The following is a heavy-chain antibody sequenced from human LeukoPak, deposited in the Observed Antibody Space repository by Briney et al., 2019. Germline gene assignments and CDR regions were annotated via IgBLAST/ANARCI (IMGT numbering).Heavy chain of an antibody. D-gene: IGHD6-13*01. Sequence: GWSLRLSCAASGFTFNSFGMHWVRQAPGKGLDGVAAISFDGSNKIYADSVKGRFTTSRDNFKSTLYLQMNSLGPEDTAHYYCAKDRPFSSSWSYYFDYWGQGTLVTVSS. CDR1: GFTFNSFG. V-gene: IGHV3-30*18. CDR3: AKDRPFSSSWSYYFDY. J-gene: IGHJ4*02. CDR2: ISFDGSNK.